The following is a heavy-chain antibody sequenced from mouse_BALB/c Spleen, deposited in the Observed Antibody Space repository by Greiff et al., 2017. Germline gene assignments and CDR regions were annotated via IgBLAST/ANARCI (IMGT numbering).Heavy chain of an antibody. CDR3: ARDCNYAMDY. Sequence: EVQVVESGGGLVKPGGSLKLSCAASGFTFSSYAMPWVRQSPEKWLEWVAEISSGGSYTYYPDTVPGRFTISRDNAKNTLYLEMSSLRSEDTARYCCARDCNYAMDYWGQGTSVTVSS. J-gene: IGHJ4*01. CDR2: ISSGGSYT. CDR1: GFTFSSYA. V-gene: IGHV5-9-4*01.